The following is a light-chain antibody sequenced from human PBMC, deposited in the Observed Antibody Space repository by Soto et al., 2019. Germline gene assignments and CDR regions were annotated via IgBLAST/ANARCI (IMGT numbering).Light chain of an antibody. CDR1: SSDVGGYNY. CDR2: EVS. J-gene: IGLJ1*01. V-gene: IGLV2-14*01. CDR3: QVWDISSDHHV. Sequence: QSALTQPASVSGSPGQSITISCTGTSSDVGGYNYVSWYQQHPGKAPKLMIYEVSNRPSGVSNRFSGSKSGNTASLTISGLQAEDEADYYCQVWDISSDHHVFGTGTQLTVL.